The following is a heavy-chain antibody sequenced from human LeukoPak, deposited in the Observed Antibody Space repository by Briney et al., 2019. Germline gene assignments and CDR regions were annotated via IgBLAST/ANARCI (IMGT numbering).Heavy chain of an antibody. Sequence: GRSLRLSCAASGFTFSSYAMHWVRQAPGKGLEWVSAISGSGGSTYYADSVKGRFTISRDNSKNTLYLQMNSLRAEDTAVYYCAKGTSSWSDAFDIWGQGTMVTVSS. J-gene: IGHJ3*02. D-gene: IGHD6-13*01. CDR3: AKGTSSWSDAFDI. V-gene: IGHV3-23*01. CDR2: ISGSGGST. CDR1: GFTFSSYA.